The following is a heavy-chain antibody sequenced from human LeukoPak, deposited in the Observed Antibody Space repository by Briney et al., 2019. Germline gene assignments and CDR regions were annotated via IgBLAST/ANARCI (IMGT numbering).Heavy chain of an antibody. Sequence: PGGSLRLSCAASGFTVANYPMTWVRQAPGKGLEWVSAIRASDGSTFYADSVKGRFTISRDSSKNTLYLQMNSLRAEDTAVYYCAKLTSGWFEDFWGQGTLVTVSS. J-gene: IGHJ4*02. CDR1: GFTVANYP. V-gene: IGHV3-23*01. CDR3: AKLTSGWFEDF. CDR2: IRASDGST. D-gene: IGHD6-19*01.